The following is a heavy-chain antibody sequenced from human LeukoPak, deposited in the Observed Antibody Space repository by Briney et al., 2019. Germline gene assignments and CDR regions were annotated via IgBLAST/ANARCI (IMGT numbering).Heavy chain of an antibody. D-gene: IGHD5-12*01. CDR2: ISYDGSNK. V-gene: IGHV3-30*18. J-gene: IGHJ4*02. CDR1: GFTFSSYG. Sequence: GGSLRLSCAASGFTFSSYGMHWVRQAPGKGLEWVAVISYDGSNKYYVDSVKGRFTISRDNSKNTLYLQMNSLRAKDTAVYYCVKDSGYGTRSSFYWGQGTLVTISS. CDR3: VKDSGYGTRSSFY.